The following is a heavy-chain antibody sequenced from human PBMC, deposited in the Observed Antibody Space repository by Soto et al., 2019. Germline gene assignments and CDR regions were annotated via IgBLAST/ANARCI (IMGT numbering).Heavy chain of an antibody. CDR3: ARARYSSSWYYYYGMDV. CDR2: INPNSGGT. CDR1: GYTFTGYY. D-gene: IGHD6-13*01. J-gene: IGHJ6*02. V-gene: IGHV1-2*04. Sequence: ASVKVSCKASGYTFTGYYMHRVRQAPGQGLEWMGWINPNSGGTNYAQKFQGWVTMTRDTSISTAYMELSRLRSDDTAVYYCARARYSSSWYYYYGMDVWGQGTTVTVSS.